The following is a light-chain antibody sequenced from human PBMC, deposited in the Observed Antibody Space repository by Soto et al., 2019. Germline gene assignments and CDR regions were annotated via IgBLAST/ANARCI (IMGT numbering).Light chain of an antibody. CDR3: SSYTSSSTLV. CDR1: SSDVGGYNY. V-gene: IGLV2-14*03. Sequence: QSVLTQPASVSGSPGQSIAISCTGISSDVGGYNYVSWYQQHPGKAPKLMICDVSNRPSGVSDRFSGSKSGNTASLTISGLQAEDEADYYCSSYTSSSTLVFGGGTKLTVL. CDR2: DVS. J-gene: IGLJ2*01.